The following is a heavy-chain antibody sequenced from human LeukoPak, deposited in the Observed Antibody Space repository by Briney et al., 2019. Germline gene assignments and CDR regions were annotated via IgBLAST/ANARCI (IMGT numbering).Heavy chain of an antibody. V-gene: IGHV4-59*01. CDR2: IYYSGST. D-gene: IGHD5-18*01. J-gene: IGHJ3*02. CDR1: GGSISSYY. CDR3: AGRGYSYDGPYWAFDI. Sequence: PSETLSLTCTVSGGSISSYYWSWIRQPPGKGLEWIGYIYYSGSTNYNPSLKSRVTISVDTSKNQFSLKLSSVTAADTAVYYCAGRGYSYDGPYWAFDIWGQGTMVTVSS.